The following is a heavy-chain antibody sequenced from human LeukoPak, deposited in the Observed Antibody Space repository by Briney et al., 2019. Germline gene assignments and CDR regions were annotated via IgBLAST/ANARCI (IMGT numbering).Heavy chain of an antibody. J-gene: IGHJ4*02. CDR1: GGSISYYY. Sequence: SETLSLTCTVSGGSISYYYWSWIRQLPGKGLEWIGYIYYSGSTNYNPSLKSRVTISVDTSKNQFSLRLSSVTAADTAVYYCARQVRSLYYFDYWGQGTLVTVSS. CDR2: IYYSGST. CDR3: ARQVRSLYYFDY. D-gene: IGHD3-10*01. V-gene: IGHV4-59*08.